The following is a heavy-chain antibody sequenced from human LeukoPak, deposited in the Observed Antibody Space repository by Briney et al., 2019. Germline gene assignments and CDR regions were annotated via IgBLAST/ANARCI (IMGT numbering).Heavy chain of an antibody. CDR1: GFTFSHYA. V-gene: IGHV3-23*01. CDR2: ISGSGDST. CDR3: AKCMSRWLQNDAFDM. D-gene: IGHD5-24*01. Sequence: GGSLRLSCAASGFTFSHYAINWVRQAPGKGLEWVSGISGSGDSTFYADSVKGRFTISRDNPKNTLYLQMNSLRAEDTAVYYCAKCMSRWLQNDAFDMWGQGTMVTVSS. J-gene: IGHJ3*02.